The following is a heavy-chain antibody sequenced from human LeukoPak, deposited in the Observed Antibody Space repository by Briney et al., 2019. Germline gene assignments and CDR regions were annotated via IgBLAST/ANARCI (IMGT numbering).Heavy chain of an antibody. D-gene: IGHD6-19*01. CDR2: IYYSGST. V-gene: IGHV4-31*03. J-gene: IGHJ4*02. CDR1: GGSISSGGYY. CDR3: ASGLSPSSGWYLFDY. Sequence: SQTLSLTCTVSGGSISSGGYYWSWIRQHPGKGLEWIGYIYYSGSTYYNPSLKSRVTISVDRSKNQFSLKLGSVTAADTAVYYCASGLSPSSGWYLFDYWGQGTLVTVSS.